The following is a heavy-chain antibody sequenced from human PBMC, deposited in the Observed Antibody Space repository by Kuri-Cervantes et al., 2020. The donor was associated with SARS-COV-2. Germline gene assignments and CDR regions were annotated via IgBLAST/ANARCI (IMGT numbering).Heavy chain of an antibody. D-gene: IGHD2-15*01. Sequence: SETLSLTGTVSGGSISSYYWSWIRQPPGKGLEWIGYIYYSGSTNYNPSLKSRVTISVDTSKNQFSLKLSSVTAADTAVYYCAREGYCSGGSCFDYWGQGTLVTVSS. J-gene: IGHJ4*02. V-gene: IGHV4-59*01. CDR3: AREGYCSGGSCFDY. CDR2: IYYSGST. CDR1: GGSISSYY.